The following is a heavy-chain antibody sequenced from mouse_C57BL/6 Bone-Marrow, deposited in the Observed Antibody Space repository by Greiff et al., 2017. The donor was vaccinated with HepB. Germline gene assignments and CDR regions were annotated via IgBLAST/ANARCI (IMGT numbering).Heavy chain of an antibody. Sequence: EVQLQQSGAELVRPGASVKLSCTASGFNIKDDYMQWVKQRPEQGLEWIGWIDPENGDTEYASKFQGKATITADTSSNTAYLQISSLTSEDTAVYYCTTGFRRRSWFAYWGQGTLVTVSA. CDR2: IDPENGDT. V-gene: IGHV14-4*01. CDR1: GFNIKDDY. J-gene: IGHJ3*01. CDR3: TTGFRRRSWFAY.